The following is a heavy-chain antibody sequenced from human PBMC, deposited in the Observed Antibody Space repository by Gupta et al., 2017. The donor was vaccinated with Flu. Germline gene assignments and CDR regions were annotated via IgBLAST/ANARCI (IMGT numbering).Heavy chain of an antibody. CDR1: GDSLSNYY. J-gene: IGHJ4*02. D-gene: IGHD3-3*01. CDR3: ARGGGYGLWSAAPHFDY. CDR2: IYYTGGT. Sequence: QVQLQESGPGQVKPSETLSLTCTVSGDSLSNYYWSWIRHTPGKGLEWIGHIYYTGGTDYNPSLKSRVTISVDTSNRQFSLKLSSVTAADTALYYCARGGGYGLWSAAPHFDYWGQGILVTVSS. V-gene: IGHV4-59*01.